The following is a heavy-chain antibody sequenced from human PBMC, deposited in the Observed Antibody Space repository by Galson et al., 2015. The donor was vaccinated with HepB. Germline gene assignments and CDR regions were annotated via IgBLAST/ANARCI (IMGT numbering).Heavy chain of an antibody. CDR1: GYTFTSYG. D-gene: IGHD1/OR15-1a*01. V-gene: IGHV1-18*01. J-gene: IGHJ3*02. CDR2: ISGYNDDT. Sequence: SVKVSCKAYGYTFTSYGISWVRQAPGQGLEWMGWISGYNDDTNYAQKYQGRVTMTTDTSTNTAYMELRSLRSDDTAVYYCARNNSDKDALDIWGQGTMVTVSS. CDR3: ARNNSDKDALDI.